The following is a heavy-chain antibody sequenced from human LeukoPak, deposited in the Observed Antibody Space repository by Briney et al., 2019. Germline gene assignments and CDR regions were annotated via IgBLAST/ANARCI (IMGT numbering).Heavy chain of an antibody. CDR2: IYHSGST. J-gene: IGHJ3*02. CDR1: GYSISSGYY. CDR3: ARSQRDAFDI. V-gene: IGHV4-38-2*01. Sequence: PSETLSLTCAVSGYSISSGYYWGWIRQPPGKGLEWIGSIYHSGSTYYNPSLKSRVTISVDTSKNQFSLKPSSVTAADTAVYYCARSQRDAFDIWGQGTMVTVSS.